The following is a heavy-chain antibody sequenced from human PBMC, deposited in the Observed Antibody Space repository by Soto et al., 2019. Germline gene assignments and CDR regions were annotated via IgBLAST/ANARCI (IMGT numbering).Heavy chain of an antibody. CDR3: ARVPSPFDYYYAMDV. CDR1: GDSISSGNKY. Sequence: QVQLRESGPGLVMPPQTLSLTCTVSGDSISSGNKYWSWIRQPPGKGLEWIGYIFSSGTTYYNPSLKSRLTMSLDASQNQFSLKLNSLTDADTAVYFCARVPSPFDYYYAMDVWGQGTTVTVSS. V-gene: IGHV4-30-4*01. CDR2: IFSSGTT. J-gene: IGHJ6*02. D-gene: IGHD3-16*01.